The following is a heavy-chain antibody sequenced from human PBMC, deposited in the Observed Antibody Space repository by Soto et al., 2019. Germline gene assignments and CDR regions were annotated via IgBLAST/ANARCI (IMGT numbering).Heavy chain of an antibody. D-gene: IGHD3-16*02. J-gene: IGHJ3*02. Sequence: QITLKESGPTLVRPTQTLTLTCTFSGFSLTATGVGVGWIRQPPGEALDWLAVIYWDDDRRYSPSLRSRLTITKDTSKNQVVLTMTNMDPVDTATYYCAHIIITYGGVIGDEAFDIWGQGTLVTVSS. CDR1: GFSLTATGVG. V-gene: IGHV2-5*02. CDR2: IYWDDDR. CDR3: AHIIITYGGVIGDEAFDI.